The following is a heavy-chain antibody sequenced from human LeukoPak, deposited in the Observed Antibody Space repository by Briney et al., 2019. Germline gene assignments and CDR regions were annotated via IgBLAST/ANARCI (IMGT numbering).Heavy chain of an antibody. D-gene: IGHD3-22*01. CDR3: ARDRSYESSGSVIEN. CDR1: GFTFDDHT. CDR2: ISWDGTT. Sequence: PGGSLRLSCAASGFTFDDHTMHWVRQAPGKTLEWASLISWDGTTYYADSMKGRFTISRDNNKNSLYLQMDTLRTEDTAFYYCARDRSYESSGSVIENWGQGTLVTVSS. J-gene: IGHJ4*02. V-gene: IGHV3-43*01.